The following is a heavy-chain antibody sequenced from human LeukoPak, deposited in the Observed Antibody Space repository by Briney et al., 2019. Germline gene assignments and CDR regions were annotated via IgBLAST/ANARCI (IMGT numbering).Heavy chain of an antibody. V-gene: IGHV3-33*01. Sequence: PGGSLRLSCAASGFTFSNYGMHWVRQAPGKGLEWVAVIWYDGSNKYYADSVKGRFTISRDNSKNTLYLQMNSLRAEDTAVYYCARDGDSSGYPGYFDYWGQGTLVTVSS. CDR1: GFTFSNYG. CDR2: IWYDGSNK. CDR3: ARDGDSSGYPGYFDY. J-gene: IGHJ4*02. D-gene: IGHD6-19*01.